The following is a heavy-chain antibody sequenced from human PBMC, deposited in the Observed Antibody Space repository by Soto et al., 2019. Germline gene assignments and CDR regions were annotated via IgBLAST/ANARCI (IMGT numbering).Heavy chain of an antibody. V-gene: IGHV4-61*01. J-gene: IGHJ4*02. CDR3: ASRRGGYCSGGSCYLFHY. CDR1: GACVSSGSYA. CDR2: IYYSGST. Sequence: EPLAVTRIHPGACVSSGSYAWSWIRQPPGKGLEWTGYIYYSGSTNYKPSLKSRVTISVDTSKNQFSLKLRSVTAADTAVYYCASRRGGYCSGGSCYLFHYWCQGTLVTL. D-gene: IGHD2-15*01.